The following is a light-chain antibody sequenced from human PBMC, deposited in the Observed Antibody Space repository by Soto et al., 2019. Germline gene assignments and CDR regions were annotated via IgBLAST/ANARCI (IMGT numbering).Light chain of an antibody. CDR3: QQYNNWPPWT. J-gene: IGKJ1*01. V-gene: IGKV3-15*01. CDR1: QSVSSN. Sequence: EIVRTQSPATLSVSPGERATVCCRASQSVSSNLAWYQQKPGHPPRLLIYGASTRATGIPARFSGSGSGTEFTLTISSLQAEDFAVDYCQQYNNWPPWTFGQGTKVDIK. CDR2: GAS.